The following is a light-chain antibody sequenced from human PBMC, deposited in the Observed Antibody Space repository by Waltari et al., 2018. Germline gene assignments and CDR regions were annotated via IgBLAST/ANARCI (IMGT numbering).Light chain of an antibody. CDR3: AAWDDSLNGWV. V-gene: IGLV1-44*01. CDR2: SSN. CDR1: SSNIGSNR. J-gene: IGLJ3*02. Sequence: QSVLTQPPSVSGTTGQRVTLSCSGTSSNIGSNRIHCFQQLPATAPKLLIHSSNQRPSGVPDRFSGSKSGTSASLAISGLQSEDEGDYYCAAWDDSLNGWVFGGGTKLTVL.